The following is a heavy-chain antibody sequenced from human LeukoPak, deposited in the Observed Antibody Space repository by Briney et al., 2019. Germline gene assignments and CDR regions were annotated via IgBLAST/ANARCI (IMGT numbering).Heavy chain of an antibody. CDR2: INSKTGGT. D-gene: IGHD2-2*01. V-gene: IGHV1-2*02. Sequence: ASVKVSCKASGYTFTDHYVHWLRQAPGQGLEWMGWINSKTGGTNYAAKFQGRVTMTRDTSIGTAYMELSSLTFDDTAIYYCARNAMSVYWGQGTLVTVSS. CDR3: ARNAMSVY. J-gene: IGHJ4*02. CDR1: GYTFTDHY.